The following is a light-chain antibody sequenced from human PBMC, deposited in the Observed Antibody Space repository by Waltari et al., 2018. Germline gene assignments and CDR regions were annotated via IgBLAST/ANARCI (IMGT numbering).Light chain of an antibody. CDR1: QSISNW. Sequence: DIQMTQSPSTLSASVGDRVTISCRASQSISNWLAWYQQKPGKAPKLLIYKASSLESGVPSRFSGSGSGTEFTLTISSLQAEDVAVYFCQQYYSFPYTFGQGTNLEIK. CDR2: KAS. J-gene: IGKJ2*01. V-gene: IGKV1-5*03. CDR3: QQYYSFPYT.